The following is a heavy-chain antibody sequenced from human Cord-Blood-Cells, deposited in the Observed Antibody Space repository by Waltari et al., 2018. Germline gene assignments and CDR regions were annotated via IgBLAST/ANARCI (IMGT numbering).Heavy chain of an antibody. CDR1: GFTFRSHS. CDR3: ARDWNWDDAFDI. D-gene: IGHD1-7*01. J-gene: IGHJ3*02. V-gene: IGHV3-21*01. Sequence: ELQLVESGGGLVKPGGSLSPRCPARGFTFRSHSHTLARQSPGKGLEWVSSISSSSSYIYYADSVKGRFTISRDNAKNSLYLQMNSLRAEDTAVYYCARDWNWDDAFDIWGQGTMVTVSS. CDR2: ISSSSSYI.